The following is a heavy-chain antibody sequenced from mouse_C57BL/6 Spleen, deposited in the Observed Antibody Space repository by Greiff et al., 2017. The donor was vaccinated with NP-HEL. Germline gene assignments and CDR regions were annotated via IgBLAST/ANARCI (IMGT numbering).Heavy chain of an antibody. D-gene: IGHD4-1*01. CDR3: ASGTGGFDY. Sequence: DVKLVESGGGLVKPGGSLKLSCAASGFTFSSYAMSWVRQTPEKRLEWVATISDGGSYTYYPDNVKGRFTISRDNAKNNLYLQVGHLKSEDTAMYYCASGTGGFDYWGQGTTLTVSS. CDR2: ISDGGSYT. CDR1: GFTFSSYA. J-gene: IGHJ2*01. V-gene: IGHV5-4*03.